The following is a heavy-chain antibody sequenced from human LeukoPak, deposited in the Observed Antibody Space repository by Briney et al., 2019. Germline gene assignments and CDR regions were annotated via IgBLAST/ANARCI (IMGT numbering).Heavy chain of an antibody. Sequence: HPGGSLRLSCAASGFTFSSYAMSWVRQAPGKGLEWVSAISGSGGSTYYADSVKGRFTISRDNSKNTLYLQMNGLRAEDTAVYYCAKDQDGYNLYYWGQGTLVTVSS. CDR1: GFTFSSYA. J-gene: IGHJ4*02. CDR2: ISGSGGST. CDR3: AKDQDGYNLYY. D-gene: IGHD5-24*01. V-gene: IGHV3-23*01.